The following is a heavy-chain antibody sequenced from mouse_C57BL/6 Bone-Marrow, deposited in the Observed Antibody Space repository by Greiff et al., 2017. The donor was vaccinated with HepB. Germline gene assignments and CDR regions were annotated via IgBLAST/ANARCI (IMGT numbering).Heavy chain of an antibody. CDR3: ARGRQRGFAY. D-gene: IGHD6-1*01. CDR1: GYSITSGYY. V-gene: IGHV3-6*01. J-gene: IGHJ3*01. CDR2: ISYDGSN. Sequence: EVKLMESGPGLVKPSQSLSLTCSVTGYSITSGYYWNWIRQFPGNKLEWMGYISYDGSNNYNPSLKNRISITRDTSKNQFFLKLNSVTTEDTATYYCARGRQRGFAYWGQGTLVTVSA.